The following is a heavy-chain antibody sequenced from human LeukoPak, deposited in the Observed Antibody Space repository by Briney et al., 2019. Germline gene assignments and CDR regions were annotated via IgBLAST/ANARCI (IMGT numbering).Heavy chain of an antibody. CDR1: GFTFDDYG. Sequence: GGSLRLFCAASGFTFDDYGMSWVRQAPGKELEWVSGINWNGGSTGYAGSVKDRFTISRDNAKNSLYLQMNSLRAEDTALYYCARGELLEAFDIWGQGTMVTVSS. J-gene: IGHJ3*02. V-gene: IGHV3-20*04. CDR2: INWNGGST. D-gene: IGHD1-1*01. CDR3: ARGELLEAFDI.